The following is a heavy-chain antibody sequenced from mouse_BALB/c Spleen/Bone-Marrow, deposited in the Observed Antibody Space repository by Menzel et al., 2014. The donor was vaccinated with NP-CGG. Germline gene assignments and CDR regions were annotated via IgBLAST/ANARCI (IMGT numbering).Heavy chain of an antibody. V-gene: IGHV5-6*01. CDR1: GFTFSSYG. D-gene: IGHD1-1*01. CDR2: ISSGGSYT. J-gene: IGHJ4*01. Sequence: EVKLMESGGDLVKPGGSLKLSCAASGFTFSSYGMSWVRQTPDKRLEWVATISSGGSYTYYPGSVKGRFTISRDNAKNTLYLQMSSLKSEDTAMYYCASTITTVVAEDAMDYWGQGTSVTVSS. CDR3: ASTITTVVAEDAMDY.